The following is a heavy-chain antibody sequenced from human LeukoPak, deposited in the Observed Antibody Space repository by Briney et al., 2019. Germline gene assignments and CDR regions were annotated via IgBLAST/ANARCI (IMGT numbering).Heavy chain of an antibody. J-gene: IGHJ4*02. D-gene: IGHD3-9*01. CDR3: ARDRLTGYYNRAFDY. CDR2: IIPILGIA. V-gene: IGHV1-69*04. CDR1: GGTFSSYA. Sequence: GASVKVSCKASGGTFSSYAISWVRQAPGQGLEWMGRIIPILGIANYAQKFQGRVTITADKSTSTAYMELSSLRSEDTAVYYCARDRLTGYYNRAFDYWGQGTLVTVSS.